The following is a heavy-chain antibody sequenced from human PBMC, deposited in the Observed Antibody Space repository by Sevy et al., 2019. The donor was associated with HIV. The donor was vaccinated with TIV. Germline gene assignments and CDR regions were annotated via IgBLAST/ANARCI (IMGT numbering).Heavy chain of an antibody. D-gene: IGHD1-26*01. J-gene: IGHJ4*02. CDR1: GFTFSSYS. CDR3: ARDGGINSGSYLNFDY. CDR2: ISSSSSYI. V-gene: IGHV3-21*01. Sequence: GGSLRLSCAASGFTFSSYSMNWVRQAPGKGLEWVSSISSSSSYIYYADSVKGRFTISRDNAKNSLHQQMNSLRAEDTAVYYCARDGGINSGSYLNFDYWGQGTLVTVSS.